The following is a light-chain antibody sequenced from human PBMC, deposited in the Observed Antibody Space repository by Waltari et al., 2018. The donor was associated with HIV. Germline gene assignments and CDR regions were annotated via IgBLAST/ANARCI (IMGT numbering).Light chain of an antibody. CDR1: QSISNY. CDR2: AAS. J-gene: IGKJ2*03. Sequence: DIQMTQSTSSLSASVGDRVTITCRASQSISNYLNWYQQKPGKAPKLLIYAASNLQSGVPSRFSGSGSGTDFTLTISSLHPEAFATYCCQQSYNTSYSFGPGTTLEIK. CDR3: QQSYNTSYS. V-gene: IGKV1-39*01.